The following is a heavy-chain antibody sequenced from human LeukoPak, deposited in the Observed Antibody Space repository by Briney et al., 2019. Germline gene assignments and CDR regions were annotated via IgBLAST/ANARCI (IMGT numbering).Heavy chain of an antibody. CDR3: ARKGFFDWSLWDY. CDR2: IYHSGST. V-gene: IGHV4-4*02. CDR1: GGSISSSNW. D-gene: IGHD3-9*01. Sequence: SGTLSLTCAVSGGSISSSNWWSWVRQPPGKGLEWIGEIYHSGSTNYNPSLKSRVTISVDKSKNQFYLNLSSVTAADTAVYYCARKGFFDWSLWDYWGQGTLVTVSS. J-gene: IGHJ4*02.